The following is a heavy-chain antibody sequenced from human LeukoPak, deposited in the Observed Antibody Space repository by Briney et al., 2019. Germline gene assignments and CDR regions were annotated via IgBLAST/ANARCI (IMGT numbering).Heavy chain of an antibody. CDR3: ARDGLVVVPAASDAFDI. CDR1: GFTFSSYG. V-gene: IGHV3-30*02. Sequence: GGSLRLSCAASGFTFSSYGMHWVRQAPGKGLEWVAFIRYDGSNKYYADSVKGRFTISRDNSKNTLYLQMNSLRAEDTAVYYCARDGLVVVPAASDAFDIWGQGTMVTVSS. J-gene: IGHJ3*02. D-gene: IGHD2-2*01. CDR2: IRYDGSNK.